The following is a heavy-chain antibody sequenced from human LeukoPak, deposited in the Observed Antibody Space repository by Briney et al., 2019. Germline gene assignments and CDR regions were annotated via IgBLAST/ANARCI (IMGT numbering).Heavy chain of an antibody. J-gene: IGHJ4*02. Sequence: SETLSLTCAVSGGSISSGGYSWSWIRQPPGKGLEWIGYIYHSGSTYYNPSLKSRVTISVDGSKNQFSLKLSSVTAADTAVYYCARVWGTSYYFDYWGQGTLVTVSS. CDR3: ARVWGTSYYFDY. CDR1: GGSISSGGYS. D-gene: IGHD7-27*01. V-gene: IGHV4-30-2*01. CDR2: IYHSGST.